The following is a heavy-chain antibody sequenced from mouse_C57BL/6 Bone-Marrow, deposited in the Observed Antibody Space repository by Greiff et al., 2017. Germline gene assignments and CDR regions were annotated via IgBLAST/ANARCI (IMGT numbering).Heavy chain of an antibody. CDR3: ARGDDGYPRFDY. J-gene: IGHJ2*01. CDR2: IDPEDGAT. D-gene: IGHD2-3*01. Sequence: VQLQQSGAELVKPGASVKLSCKASGYNFKDYYMHWVKQRTEQGLEWIGRIDPEDGATKYDPKFQGKATITADTSSNTAYLQLSSLTSEDTAVYYGARGDDGYPRFDYWGQGTTLTVSS. V-gene: IGHV14-2*01. CDR1: GYNFKDYY.